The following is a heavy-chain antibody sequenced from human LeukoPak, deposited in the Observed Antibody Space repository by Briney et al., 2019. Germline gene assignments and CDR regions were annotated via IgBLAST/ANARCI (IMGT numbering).Heavy chain of an antibody. CDR2: ISAYNGNT. Sequence: ASVKVSCKASGYTFTSYGISWVRQAPGQGLEWMGWISAYNGNTNYAQKLQGRVTMTTDTSTSTAYMELRSLRSDDTAVYYCARVPVIGSGSGSSESDYWGQGTLITVSS. V-gene: IGHV1-18*01. CDR1: GYTFTSYG. J-gene: IGHJ4*02. D-gene: IGHD3-10*01. CDR3: ARVPVIGSGSGSSESDY.